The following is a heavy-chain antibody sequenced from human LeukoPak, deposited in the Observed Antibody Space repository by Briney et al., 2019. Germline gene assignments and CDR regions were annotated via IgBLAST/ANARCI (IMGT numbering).Heavy chain of an antibody. CDR2: LFLSGAT. Sequence: PSETLSLNCTVSDDFSRKFYWSWIRQPPGKGLEWIGHLFLSGATNYSPSLKSRLTMSVDRSKMHFSLRLTSVTAADTAVSFCARLDPLGFFDYWGQGMLVTVSS. J-gene: IGHJ4*02. CDR3: ARLDPLGFFDY. D-gene: IGHD3-10*01. V-gene: IGHV4-59*01. CDR1: DDFSRKFY.